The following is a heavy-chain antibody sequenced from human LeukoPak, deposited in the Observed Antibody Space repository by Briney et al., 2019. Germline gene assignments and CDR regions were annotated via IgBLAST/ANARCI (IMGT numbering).Heavy chain of an antibody. CDR3: ARGYCSSTSCYYESQYYYMDV. J-gene: IGHJ6*03. CDR2: ISAYNGNT. D-gene: IGHD2-2*01. V-gene: IGHV1-18*01. CDR1: GYTFTNYG. Sequence: ASVKVSCKASGYTFTNYGISWVRQAPGQGLEWMGWISAYNGNTNYAQKLQGRVTMTTDTSTSTAYMELRSLRSDDTAVYYCARGYCSSTSCYYESQYYYMDVWGKGTTVTVSS.